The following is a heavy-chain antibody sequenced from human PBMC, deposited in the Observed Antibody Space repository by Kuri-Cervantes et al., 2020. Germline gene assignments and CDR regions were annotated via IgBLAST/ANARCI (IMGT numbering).Heavy chain of an antibody. V-gene: IGHV2-70*20. CDR1: GFSLSTSGMC. CDR3: ARAISPGIYYYSYMDV. D-gene: IGHD3-3*02. CDR2: IDWDGDK. J-gene: IGHJ6*03. Sequence: SGPTLVKPTQTLTLTCTFSGFSLSTSGMCVSWVRQPPGKALEWLALIDWDGDKYYSTSLKTRLTISKDTSKNQVVLTMTNMDPVDTATYYCARAISPGIYYYSYMDVWGKGTSVTVSS.